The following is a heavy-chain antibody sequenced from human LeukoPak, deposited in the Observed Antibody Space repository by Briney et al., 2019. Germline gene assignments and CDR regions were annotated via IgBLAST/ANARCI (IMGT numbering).Heavy chain of an antibody. CDR3: ARFRGRPNYFDY. D-gene: IGHD3-16*01. Sequence: PGGSLRLSCAASGFTFTMFSMNWLRQAPGKGLEWIAFIRGRSDTTYYADSVQGRFTISRDNAEDSVYLQMNSLRAEDTAVYYCARFRGRPNYFDYWGQGTLVTVSS. V-gene: IGHV3-48*01. J-gene: IGHJ4*02. CDR2: IRGRSDTT. CDR1: GFTFTMFS.